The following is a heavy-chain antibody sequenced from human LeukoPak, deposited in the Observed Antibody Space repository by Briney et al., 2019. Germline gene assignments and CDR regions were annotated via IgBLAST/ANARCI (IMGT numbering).Heavy chain of an antibody. V-gene: IGHV3-11*05. Sequence: GGPLRLSCAASGXTFSDYHVTWIRQAPGKGLEWVSYISGSSIYTRYADSVKGRFTISRDNAKNSLYLQMNSLRAEDTALYYCVRDISGYYFDYWGQGTLVTVSS. CDR1: GXTFSDYH. CDR2: ISGSSIYT. D-gene: IGHD3-22*01. J-gene: IGHJ4*02. CDR3: VRDISGYYFDY.